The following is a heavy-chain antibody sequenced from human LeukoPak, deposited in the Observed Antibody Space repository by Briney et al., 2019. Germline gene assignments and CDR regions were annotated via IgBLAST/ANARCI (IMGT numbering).Heavy chain of an antibody. J-gene: IGHJ4*02. CDR3: ATSPPFRGFDY. CDR1: GYTFTSYG. Sequence: ASVKVSCKASGYTFTSYGISWVRQAPGQGFEWMGWISAYNGNTNYAQKLQGRVTMTTDTSTSTAYMELRSLRSEDTAVYYCATSPPFRGFDYWGQGTLVTVSS. V-gene: IGHV1-18*01. CDR2: ISAYNGNT.